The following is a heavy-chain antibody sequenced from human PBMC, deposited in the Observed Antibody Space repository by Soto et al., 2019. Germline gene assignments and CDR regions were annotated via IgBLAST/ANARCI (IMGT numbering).Heavy chain of an antibody. J-gene: IGHJ6*02. CDR1: GFTFSSHW. CDR3: AKARTAYYYYGMDV. V-gene: IGHV3-74*01. D-gene: IGHD2-2*01. Sequence: EVQLVESGGGLVQPGGSLRLSCAASGFTFSSHWMHWVRQAPGKGLVWVSRLNPDGTTTSYADSVKGRFTVSRDNAKSTLYLQMNSLRAEDTAVYYCAKARTAYYYYGMDVWGQGTTVSVSS. CDR2: LNPDGTTT.